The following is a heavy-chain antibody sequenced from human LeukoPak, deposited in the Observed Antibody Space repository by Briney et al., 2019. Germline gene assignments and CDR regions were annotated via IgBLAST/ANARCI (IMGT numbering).Heavy chain of an antibody. J-gene: IGHJ2*01. CDR2: IFHSGNT. D-gene: IGHD3-3*02. CDR1: GFTISNAYY. V-gene: IGHV4-38-2*02. Sequence: SETLSLTCSVSGFTISNAYYWAWIRQPPGKGLEWIGSIFHSGNTHYNPSLQTRVTISLDASRDQFSLNLDSVIAADTAVYFCARGISINWYFDLWGRGTLVTVSS. CDR3: ARGISINWYFDL.